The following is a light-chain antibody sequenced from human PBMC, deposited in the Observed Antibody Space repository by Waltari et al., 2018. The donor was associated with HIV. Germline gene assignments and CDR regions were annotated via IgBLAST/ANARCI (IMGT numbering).Light chain of an antibody. Sequence: DIQLTQAPSTLSASVGDRVTITCRASQSISTSLACYQLQPGKAPKTLIYKASSLNSGVPSRCSGRGSGTDFTLTISSLQSDDFATYYCQQYNGYSTFGQGTKVEI. CDR3: QQYNGYST. V-gene: IGKV1-5*03. CDR2: KAS. CDR1: QSISTS. J-gene: IGKJ1*01.